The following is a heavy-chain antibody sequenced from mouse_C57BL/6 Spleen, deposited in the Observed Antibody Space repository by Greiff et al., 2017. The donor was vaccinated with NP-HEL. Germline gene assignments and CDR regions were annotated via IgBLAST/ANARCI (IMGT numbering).Heavy chain of an antibody. CDR2: IYPRSGNT. CDR3: ARGDAGYLYFDV. J-gene: IGHJ1*03. Sequence: VQLQQSGAELARPGASVKLSCKASGYTFTSYGISWVKQRTGQGLEWIGEIYPRSGNTYYNEKFKGKATLTADKSSSTAYMELRSLTSEDSAVYFCARGDAGYLYFDVWGTGTTVTVSS. CDR1: GYTFTSYG. D-gene: IGHD3-2*02. V-gene: IGHV1-81*01.